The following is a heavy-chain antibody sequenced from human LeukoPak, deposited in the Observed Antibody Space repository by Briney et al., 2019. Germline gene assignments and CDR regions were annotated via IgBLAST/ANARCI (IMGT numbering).Heavy chain of an antibody. J-gene: IGHJ3*02. CDR2: IYTSGST. Sequence: SETLSLTCTVSGGSISSYYWSWIRQPAGKGLEWMGRIYTSGSTNYNPSLKSRVTMSVDTSKNQFSLKLSSVTAADTAVYYCARTIVVVVAATLNDAFGIWGQGTMVTVSS. D-gene: IGHD2-15*01. V-gene: IGHV4-4*07. CDR3: ARTIVVVVAATLNDAFGI. CDR1: GGSISSYY.